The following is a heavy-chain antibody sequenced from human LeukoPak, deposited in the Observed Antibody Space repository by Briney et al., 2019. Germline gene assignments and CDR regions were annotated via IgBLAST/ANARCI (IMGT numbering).Heavy chain of an antibody. CDR1: GGSISSYY. V-gene: IGHV4-59*08. CDR2: IYYSGST. J-gene: IGHJ4*02. CDR3: ARHVDAAAGHLDY. D-gene: IGHD6-13*01. Sequence: SETLSLTCTVSGGSISSYYWSWIRQPPGKGLEWIEYIYYSGSTNYNPSLKSRVTISVDTSKNQFSLKLSSVTAADTAVYYCARHVDAAAGHLDYWGQGTLVTVSS.